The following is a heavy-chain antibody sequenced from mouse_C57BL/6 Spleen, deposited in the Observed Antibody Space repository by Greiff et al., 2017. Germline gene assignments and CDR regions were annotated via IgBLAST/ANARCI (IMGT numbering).Heavy chain of an antibody. CDR2: IYPGDGDT. D-gene: IGHD1-1*01. CDR1: GYAFSSYW. V-gene: IGHV1-80*01. CDR3: ARPYYYGSSYVDY. Sequence: QVHVKQSGAELVKPGASVKISCKASGYAFSSYWMNWVKQRPGKGLEWIGQIYPGDGDTNYNGKFKGKATLTADKSSSTAYMQLSSLTSEDSAVYFCARPYYYGSSYVDYWGQGTTLTVSS. J-gene: IGHJ2*01.